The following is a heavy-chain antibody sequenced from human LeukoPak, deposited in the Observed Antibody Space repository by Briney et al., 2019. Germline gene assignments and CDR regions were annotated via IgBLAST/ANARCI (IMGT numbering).Heavy chain of an antibody. CDR3: ARGKVVEDIVVVPAAIRSPHYFDY. CDR2: IWYDGSNK. V-gene: IGHV3-33*01. Sequence: HPGGSLRLSCAASGFTFSSYGMHWVRQAPGKGLEWVAVIWYDGSNKYYADSVKGRFTISRDNSKDTPYLQMNSLRAEDTAVYYCARGKVVEDIVVVPAAIRSPHYFDYWGQGTLVTVSS. D-gene: IGHD2-2*01. J-gene: IGHJ4*02. CDR1: GFTFSSYG.